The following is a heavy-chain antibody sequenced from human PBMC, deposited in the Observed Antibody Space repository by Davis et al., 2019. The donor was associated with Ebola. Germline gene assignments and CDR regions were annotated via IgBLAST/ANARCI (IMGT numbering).Heavy chain of an antibody. V-gene: IGHV4-31*01. CDR3: ARDLRYDSSGYDYYFYMDV. D-gene: IGHD3-22*01. CDR1: GGSIRRGGSY. CDR2: IYYSGST. Sequence: PSETLSLTCTVPGGSIRRGGSYWTWIRQHPGKGLEWIGYIYYSGSTYYKPSRKSPVTISLDTSKNQFSLNLYSVTAADTAVYYCARDLRYDSSGYDYYFYMDVWGKGTTVTVSS. J-gene: IGHJ6*03.